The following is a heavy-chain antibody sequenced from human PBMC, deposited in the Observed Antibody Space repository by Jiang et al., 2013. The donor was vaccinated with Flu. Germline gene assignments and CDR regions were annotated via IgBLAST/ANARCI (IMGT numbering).Heavy chain of an antibody. CDR2: IKSKTDGGTT. V-gene: IGHV3-15*01. J-gene: IGHJ4*02. CDR1: GFTFNNAW. D-gene: IGHD3-10*01. Sequence: GSLRLSCAASGFTFNNAWMNWVRQAPGKGLEWVGRIKSKTDGGTTDYAAPVKGRFTISRDDSKNTLYLQMNSLETEDSAVYYCNGRYYGSGNYFDYWGQGTLVTVSS. CDR3: NGRYYGSGNYFDY.